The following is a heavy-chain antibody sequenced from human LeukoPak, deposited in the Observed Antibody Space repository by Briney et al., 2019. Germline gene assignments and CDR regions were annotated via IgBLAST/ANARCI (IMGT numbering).Heavy chain of an antibody. CDR1: GFTFDDYA. V-gene: IGHV3-9*01. CDR2: ISWNSGSI. CDR3: AKGMITFGGVIAVFDY. D-gene: IGHD3-16*02. Sequence: PGGSLRLSCAASGFTFDDYAMHWVRQAPGKGLEWVSGISWNSGSIGYADSVKGRFTISRDNAKNSLYLQMNSLRAEDTALYYCAKGMITFGGVIAVFDYWGQGTLVTVSS. J-gene: IGHJ4*02.